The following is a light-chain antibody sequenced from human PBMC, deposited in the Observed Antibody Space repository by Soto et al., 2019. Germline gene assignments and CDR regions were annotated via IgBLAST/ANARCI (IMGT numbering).Light chain of an antibody. CDR1: SSDVGGYSY. J-gene: IGLJ1*01. CDR2: DVS. CDR3: ASYTTSSTYV. Sequence: QSALTQPASVSGSPGQSIAISCTGTSSDVGGYSYVSWYQQQPGKAPKLVISDVSNRPSGVSDRFSGSKSGNTASLTISGLQTEDEADYYCASYTTSSTYVFGTGTKPPS. V-gene: IGLV2-14*01.